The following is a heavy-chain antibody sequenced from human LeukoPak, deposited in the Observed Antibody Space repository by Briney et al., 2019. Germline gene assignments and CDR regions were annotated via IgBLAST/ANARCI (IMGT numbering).Heavy chain of an antibody. CDR2: IYGGGTT. V-gene: IGHV3-53*01. CDR3: ARAPNYGDYGGQ. J-gene: IGHJ4*02. D-gene: IGHD4-17*01. CDR1: GSTVSNNY. Sequence: PGGSLRLSCAASGSTVSNNYMSWVRQAPGKGLEWVSLIYGGGTTYYADSVKGRFTISSDSSKSTLYLQMNSLRAEDTAVYYCARAPNYGDYGGQWGRGTLVTVSS.